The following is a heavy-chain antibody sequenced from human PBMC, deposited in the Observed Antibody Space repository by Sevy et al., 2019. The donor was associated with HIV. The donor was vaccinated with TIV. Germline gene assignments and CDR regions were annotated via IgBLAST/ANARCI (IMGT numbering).Heavy chain of an antibody. CDR1: GDSVSSNSAA. CDR2: TYYRSKWYN. J-gene: IGHJ5*02. D-gene: IGHD1-26*01. Sequence: SQTLSLTCAISGDSVSSNSAAWNWIRQSPSRGLEWLGRTYYRSKWYNDYAVSVKSRISINPDTSKNQFPLQLNSVTPVYTAVYFCATGIPEWELGGHWFDPWGQVTLVTVSS. V-gene: IGHV6-1*01. CDR3: ATGIPEWELGGHWFDP.